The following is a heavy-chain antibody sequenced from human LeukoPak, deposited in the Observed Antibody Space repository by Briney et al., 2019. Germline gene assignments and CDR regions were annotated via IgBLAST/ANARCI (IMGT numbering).Heavy chain of an antibody. CDR1: GYTFTSYG. Sequence: ASVKVSCKASGYTFTSYGISWVRQAPGQGLEWMGWISAYNGNTNYAQKLQGRVTMTTDASTSTAYMELRSLRSDDTAVYYCARAMRSIAARDAFDIWGQGTMVTVSS. V-gene: IGHV1-18*01. D-gene: IGHD6-6*01. J-gene: IGHJ3*02. CDR3: ARAMRSIAARDAFDI. CDR2: ISAYNGNT.